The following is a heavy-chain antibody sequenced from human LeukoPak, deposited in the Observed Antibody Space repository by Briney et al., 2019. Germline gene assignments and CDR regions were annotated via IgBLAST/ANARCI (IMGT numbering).Heavy chain of an antibody. Sequence: ASVKVSCKASGYTFTVYYMHWVRQAPGQGLEWMGWINPNSGGTNYAQKFQGRVTMTRDTSISTDYMELRRLRSEDTAVYYCARESFWSGYFSTFDYYYYGMDVWGQGTTVTVSS. CDR1: GYTFTVYY. J-gene: IGHJ6*02. CDR3: ARESFWSGYFSTFDYYYYGMDV. CDR2: INPNSGGT. V-gene: IGHV1-2*02. D-gene: IGHD3-3*01.